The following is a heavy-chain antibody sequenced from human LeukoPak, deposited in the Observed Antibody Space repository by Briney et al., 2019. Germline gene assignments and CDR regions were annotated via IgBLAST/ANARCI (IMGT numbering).Heavy chain of an antibody. J-gene: IGHJ4*02. V-gene: IGHV4-4*02. CDR2: VSLSGLT. Sequence: SGTLSLTCGVSGGSITSTNWWSWVRQPPGQGLEWIGEVSLSGLTNYNPSLSSRVIMALDTSKNHLSLHLTSVTAADTAVYYCSRENGAFSPFGYWGQGYMVTVLS. CDR3: SRENGAFSPFGY. D-gene: IGHD2-8*01. CDR1: GGSITSTNW.